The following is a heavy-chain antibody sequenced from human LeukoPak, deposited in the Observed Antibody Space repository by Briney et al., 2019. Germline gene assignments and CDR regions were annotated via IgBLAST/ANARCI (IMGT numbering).Heavy chain of an antibody. D-gene: IGHD6-13*01. CDR1: GYTFTGYY. Sequence: ASVKVSCTASGYTFTGYYMHWVRQAPGQGLEWMGWINPNSGGTNYAQKFQGWVTMTRDTSISTAYMELSRLRSDDTAVYYCARGVSIAAAGTNYYYYGMDVWGQGTTVTVSS. V-gene: IGHV1-2*04. CDR2: INPNSGGT. J-gene: IGHJ6*02. CDR3: ARGVSIAAAGTNYYYYGMDV.